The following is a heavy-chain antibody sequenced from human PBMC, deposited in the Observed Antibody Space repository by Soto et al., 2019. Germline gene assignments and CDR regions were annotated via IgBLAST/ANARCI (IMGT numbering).Heavy chain of an antibody. CDR3: ARSEEDSDYYYYGMDV. Sequence: QTLSLTCVGSGDTVSSNSVAWNLVRQSPSRGLEWLGRTYYRSRWYSDYAVSVRSRIDINADTSKNQVSLQLNSVTPEDTAVYYCARSEEDSDYYYYGMDVWGQGTTVTVSS. CDR2: TYYRSRWYS. V-gene: IGHV6-1*01. J-gene: IGHJ6*02. CDR1: GDTVSSNSVA. D-gene: IGHD2-15*01.